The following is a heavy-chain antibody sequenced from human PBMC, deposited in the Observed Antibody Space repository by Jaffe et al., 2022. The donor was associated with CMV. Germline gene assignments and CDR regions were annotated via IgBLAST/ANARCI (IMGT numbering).Heavy chain of an antibody. V-gene: IGHV3-9*01. CDR1: GFTFDDYA. Sequence: EVQLVESGGGLVQPGRSLRLSCAASGFTFDDYAMHWVRQAPGKGLEWVSGISWNSGSIGYADSVKGRFTISRDNAKNSLYLQMNSLRAEDTALYYCAKDKGDSSRGYFDYWGQGTLVTVSS. CDR2: ISWNSGSI. D-gene: IGHD6-19*01. J-gene: IGHJ4*02. CDR3: AKDKGDSSRGYFDY.